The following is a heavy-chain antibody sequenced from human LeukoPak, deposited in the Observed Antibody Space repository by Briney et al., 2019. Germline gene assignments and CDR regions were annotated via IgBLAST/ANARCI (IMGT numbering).Heavy chain of an antibody. CDR2: ISNNGGYT. V-gene: IGHV3-23*01. J-gene: IGHJ4*02. CDR1: GFTFSSSA. CDR3: AKDLGRFFDY. Sequence: GGSLRLSCAASGFTFSSSAMSWVRQAPGKGLEWVSAISNNGGYTYYADSVQGRFTISRDNSKNTLYLQMNSLRTEDTALYYCAKDLGRFFDYWGQGALVTVSS.